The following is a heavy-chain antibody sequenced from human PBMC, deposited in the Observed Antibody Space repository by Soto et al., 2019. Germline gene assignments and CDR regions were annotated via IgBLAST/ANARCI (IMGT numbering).Heavy chain of an antibody. CDR3: ARILQGYNWNYDDY. J-gene: IGHJ4*02. Sequence: SGPTLVNPPETLTLTCTVSGFSLSNARMGVSWIRQPPGKALEWLAHIFSNDEKSYSTSLKSRLTISKDTSKSQVVLTMTNMDPVDTATYYCARILQGYNWNYDDYWGQGTLVTVSS. V-gene: IGHV2-26*01. CDR1: GFSLSNARMG. CDR2: IFSNDEK. D-gene: IGHD1-20*01.